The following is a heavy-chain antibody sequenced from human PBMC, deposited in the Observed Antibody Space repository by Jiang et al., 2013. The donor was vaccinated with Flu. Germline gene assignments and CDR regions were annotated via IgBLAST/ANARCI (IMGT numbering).Heavy chain of an antibody. CDR2: T. D-gene: IGHD1-26*01. CDR3: ARRIQSGTYYVNYFDY. Sequence: TIYAQKFQGRVTLTRDTSTSAVYMELSSLRSEDTAIYYCARRIQSGTYYVNYFDYWGQGTLVTVSS. J-gene: IGHJ4*02. V-gene: IGHV1-46*01.